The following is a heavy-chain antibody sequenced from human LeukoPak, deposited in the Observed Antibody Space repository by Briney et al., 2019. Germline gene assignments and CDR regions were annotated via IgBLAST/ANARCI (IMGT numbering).Heavy chain of an antibody. Sequence: GGSLRLSCAASGFTFSSSAMNWVRQAPGKGLEWVSAISGSGGSTYYADSVKGRFTISRDNSKNTLYLQMNSLKTEDTAVYYCTTDYYGSGSPAGWGQGTLVTVSS. D-gene: IGHD3-10*01. CDR3: TTDYYGSGSPAG. J-gene: IGHJ4*02. CDR2: ISGSGGST. V-gene: IGHV3-23*01. CDR1: GFTFSSSA.